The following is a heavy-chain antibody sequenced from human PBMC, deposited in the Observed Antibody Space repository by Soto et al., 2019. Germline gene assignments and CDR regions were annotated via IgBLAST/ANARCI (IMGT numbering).Heavy chain of an antibody. Sequence: ASVKVSCKASGYTFTSYGISWVRQAPGQGLEWMGRISAYNGNTNYAQKLQGRVTMTTDTSTSTAYMELRSLRSDDTAVYYCARKLMELYYFDYWGQGTLVTVSS. D-gene: IGHD1-26*01. V-gene: IGHV1-18*01. CDR1: GYTFTSYG. CDR3: ARKLMELYYFDY. CDR2: ISAYNGNT. J-gene: IGHJ4*02.